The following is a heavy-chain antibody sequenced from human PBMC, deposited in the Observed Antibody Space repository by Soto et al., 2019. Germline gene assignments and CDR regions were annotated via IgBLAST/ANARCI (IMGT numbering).Heavy chain of an antibody. J-gene: IGHJ4*02. Sequence: SETLSLTCTVSGGSISSYYWSWIRQPPGKGLEWIGYIYYSGSTNYNPSLKSRVTISVDTSKNQFSLKLSSVTAADTAVYYCARDQGDDFWSGFDYWGQGTLVTVSS. D-gene: IGHD3-3*01. CDR2: IYYSGST. CDR3: ARDQGDDFWSGFDY. V-gene: IGHV4-59*01. CDR1: GGSISSYY.